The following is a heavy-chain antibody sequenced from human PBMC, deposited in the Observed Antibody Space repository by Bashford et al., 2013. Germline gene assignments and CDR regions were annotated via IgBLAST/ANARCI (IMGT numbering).Heavy chain of an antibody. CDR3: ARKRAFDY. V-gene: IGHV4-34*01. Sequence: WIRQPPGKGLEWIGEINHSGSTNYNPSLKSRVTISVDTSKNQFSLKLSSVTAADTAVYYCARKRAFDYWGQGTLVTVSS. CDR2: INHSGST. J-gene: IGHJ4*02.